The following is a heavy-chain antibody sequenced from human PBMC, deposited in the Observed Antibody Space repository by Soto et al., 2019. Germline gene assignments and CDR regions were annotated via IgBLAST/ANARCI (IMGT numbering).Heavy chain of an antibody. CDR3: ARLEGLATISYYFDF. J-gene: IGHJ4*02. V-gene: IGHV4-39*01. Sequence: QLQLQESGPGLVKPSETLSLTCSVSGASINSDKYYWGWIRQPPGKGLEWIGSIYYRGETYYNPSLQTRVTISLDKSKSQFSLTLNCVTAADSAVYFCARLEGLATISYYFDFWGQGALVTVSS. CDR2: IYYRGET. CDR1: GASINSDKYY. D-gene: IGHD3-9*01.